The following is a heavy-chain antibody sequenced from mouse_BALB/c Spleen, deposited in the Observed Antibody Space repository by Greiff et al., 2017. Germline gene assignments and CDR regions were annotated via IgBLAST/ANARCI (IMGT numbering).Heavy chain of an antibody. V-gene: IGHV14-4*02. CDR3: NAAHNGAY. CDR1: GFNIKDYY. Sequence: VQLQHSGAELVRSGASVKLSCTASGFNIKDYYMHWVKQRPEQGLEWIGWIDPENGDTEYAPKFQGKATMTADTSSTTAYLQLSSLTSEDTAVYYGNAAHNGAYWGEGTLDAVS. J-gene: IGHJ3*01. CDR2: IDPENGDT.